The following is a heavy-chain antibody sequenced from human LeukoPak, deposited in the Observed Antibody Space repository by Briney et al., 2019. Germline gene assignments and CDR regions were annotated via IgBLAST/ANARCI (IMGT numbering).Heavy chain of an antibody. J-gene: IGHJ5*02. CDR2: ISSSSSYI. CDR1: GFTFSSYW. CDR3: APEPQYYDFS. Sequence: GGSLRLSCAASGFTFSSYWMSWVRQAPGKGLEWVSSISSSSSYIYYADSVKGRFTISRDNAKNSLYLQMNSLRAEDTAVYYCAPEPQYYDFSWGQGTLVTVSS. V-gene: IGHV3-21*01. D-gene: IGHD3-3*01.